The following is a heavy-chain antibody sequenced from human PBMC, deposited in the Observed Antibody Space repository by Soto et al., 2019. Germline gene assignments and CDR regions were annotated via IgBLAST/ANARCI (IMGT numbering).Heavy chain of an antibody. Sequence: ASVKVSCKASGYTFTGYYMHWVRQAPGQGLEWMGWINPNSGGTNYAQKYQGWVTMTRDTSISTAYMKLSRLRSDDTAVYYCARGEDTAMRNWGQGTLVTVSS. CDR1: GYTFTGYY. D-gene: IGHD5-18*01. CDR3: ARGEDTAMRN. CDR2: INPNSGGT. V-gene: IGHV1-2*04. J-gene: IGHJ4*02.